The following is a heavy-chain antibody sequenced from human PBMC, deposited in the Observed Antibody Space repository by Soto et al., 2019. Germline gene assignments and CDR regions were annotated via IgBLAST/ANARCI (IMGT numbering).Heavy chain of an antibody. CDR3: AIVHYDFWSGYPTGSFDI. D-gene: IGHD3-3*01. Sequence: SETLSLTCTVSGGSISSSSYYWGWIRQPPGKGLEWIGSIYYSGSTYYNPSLKSRVTISVDTSKNQFSLKLSSVTAADTAVYYCAIVHYDFWSGYPTGSFDIWGQGTMVTVSS. CDR1: GGSISSSSYY. V-gene: IGHV4-39*07. CDR2: IYYSGST. J-gene: IGHJ3*02.